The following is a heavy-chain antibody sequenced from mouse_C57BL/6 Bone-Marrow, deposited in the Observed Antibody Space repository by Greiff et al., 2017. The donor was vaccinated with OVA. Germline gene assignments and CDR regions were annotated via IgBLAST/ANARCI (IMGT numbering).Heavy chain of an antibody. D-gene: IGHD3-2*02. CDR3: ARQEGTAQATFWFAY. V-gene: IGHV5-15*04. J-gene: IGHJ3*01. Sequence: EVKVEESGGGLVQPGGSLKLSCAASGFTFSDYGMAWVRQAPRKGPEWVAFISNLAYSIYYADTVTGRFTISRENAKNTLYLEMSSLRSEDTAMYYCARQEGTAQATFWFAYWGQGTLVTVSA. CDR2: ISNLAYSI. CDR1: GFTFSDYG.